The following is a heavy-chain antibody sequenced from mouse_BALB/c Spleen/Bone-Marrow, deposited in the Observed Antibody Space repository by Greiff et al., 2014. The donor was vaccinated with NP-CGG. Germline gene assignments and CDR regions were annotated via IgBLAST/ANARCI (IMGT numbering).Heavy chain of an antibody. Sequence: LQQSGSELVRPGASVKLSCKASGYTFTSYWMHWVKQRPGQGLEWTGNIYPGSGSTNYDEKFKSKATLTVDTSSSTAYMQLSSLTSEDSAVYYCTRSGYYGSSYGYFDVWGAGTTVTVSS. J-gene: IGHJ1*01. V-gene: IGHV1S22*01. CDR2: IYPGSGST. D-gene: IGHD1-1*01. CDR1: GYTFTSYW. CDR3: TRSGYYGSSYGYFDV.